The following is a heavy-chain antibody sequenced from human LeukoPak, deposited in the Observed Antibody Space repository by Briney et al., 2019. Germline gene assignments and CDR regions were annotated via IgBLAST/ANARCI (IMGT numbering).Heavy chain of an antibody. J-gene: IGHJ4*02. CDR1: GFTFSNYA. Sequence: GGSLRLSCAASGFTFSNYAMSWVRQAPGRGLEWVSTIASGGGSTYYAGFVKGRFTISRDISKDTLFLQMNSLRAEDTAIYYCAKDRGGSVAGTEFDYWGQGTLVTVSS. CDR3: AKDRGGSVAGTEFDY. CDR2: IASGGGST. D-gene: IGHD6-19*01. V-gene: IGHV3-23*01.